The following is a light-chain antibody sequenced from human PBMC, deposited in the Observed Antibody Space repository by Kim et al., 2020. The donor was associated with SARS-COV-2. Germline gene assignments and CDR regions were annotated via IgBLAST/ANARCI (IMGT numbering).Light chain of an antibody. Sequence: GQSLTTSCTGTSSDVGGYNYVSWYQQHPGKAPKLMIYDVSNRPSGVSNRFSGSKSGNTASLTISGLQAEDEADYYCSSYTSSSLYVFGTGTKVTVL. J-gene: IGLJ1*01. CDR3: SSYTSSSLYV. V-gene: IGLV2-14*03. CDR2: DVS. CDR1: SSDVGGYNY.